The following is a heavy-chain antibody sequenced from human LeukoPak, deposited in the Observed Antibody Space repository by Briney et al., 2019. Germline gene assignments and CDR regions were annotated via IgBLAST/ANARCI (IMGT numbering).Heavy chain of an antibody. Sequence: SETLSLTRAVYGGSFSGYYWSWIRQPPRKGLEWIGEINHSGSTNYNPSLKSRVTISVDTSKNQFSLKLSSVTAADTAVYFATAVAAAGSFDYWGQGTLVTVSS. J-gene: IGHJ4*02. CDR2: INHSGST. CDR3: TAVAAAGSFDY. D-gene: IGHD6-13*01. V-gene: IGHV4-34*01. CDR1: GGSFSGYY.